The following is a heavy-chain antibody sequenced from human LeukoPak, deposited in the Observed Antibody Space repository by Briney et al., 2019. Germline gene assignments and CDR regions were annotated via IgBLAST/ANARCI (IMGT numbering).Heavy chain of an antibody. CDR1: GFTFSSYW. D-gene: IGHD5-24*01. CDR2: INSDGSST. V-gene: IGHV3-74*01. Sequence: GGSLRLSCAASGFTFSSYWMHWVRQAPGKGLVWVSRINSDGSSTSYADSVKGRFTISRDNAKNTLYLQMNSLRAEDTAVYYCARAFGYEMASAVMAFDIWGQGTMVTVSS. J-gene: IGHJ3*02. CDR3: ARAFGYEMASAVMAFDI.